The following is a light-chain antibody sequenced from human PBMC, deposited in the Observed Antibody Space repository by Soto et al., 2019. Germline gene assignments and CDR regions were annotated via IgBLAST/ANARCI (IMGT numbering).Light chain of an antibody. CDR2: KAS. J-gene: IGKJ4*01. V-gene: IGKV1-5*03. CDR1: QSISSW. CDR3: PQYNSYPRT. Sequence: DIQMTQSPSTLSASVGDRVTITCRASQSISSWLAWYQQKPGKAPKLLIYKASSIESGVPSSFRGSGSGTEFTLSISSLQPDDFATYYCPQYNSYPRTFGGGTKGEIK.